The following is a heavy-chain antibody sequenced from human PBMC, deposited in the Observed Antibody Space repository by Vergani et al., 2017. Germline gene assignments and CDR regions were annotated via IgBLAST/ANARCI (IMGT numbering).Heavy chain of an antibody. CDR3: ARVSLAAAGNDAFDI. CDR1: GYTFTSYD. D-gene: IGHD6-13*01. Sequence: QVQLVQSGAEVKKPGASVKVSCKASGYTFTSYDVNWVRQAIGQGLEWMGWMNPNRGNTGYAQKFKGRGTMTRNTSIITAYMELSSLRSEDTAVYYCARVSLAAAGNDAFDIWGQGTMVTVSS. CDR2: MNPNRGNT. J-gene: IGHJ3*02. V-gene: IGHV1-8*01.